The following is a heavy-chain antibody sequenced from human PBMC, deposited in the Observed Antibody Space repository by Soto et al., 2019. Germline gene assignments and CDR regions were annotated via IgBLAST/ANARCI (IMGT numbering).Heavy chain of an antibody. CDR3: TTLRLDP. CDR1: GYTFTALY. CDR2: VNPNTGLT. V-gene: IGHV1-2*02. J-gene: IGHJ5*02. D-gene: IGHD3-9*01. Sequence: VASVKVSCKASGYTFTALYMNWVRQAPGQGLEWMGWVNPNTGLTKYAQKFQGRVIMTRDTSINTAYMELSDLTSDDTAVYYCTTLRLDPWGQGTLVTVSS.